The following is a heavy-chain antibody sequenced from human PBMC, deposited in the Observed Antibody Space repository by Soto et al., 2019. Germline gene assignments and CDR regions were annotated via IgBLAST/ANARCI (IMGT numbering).Heavy chain of an antibody. J-gene: IGHJ4*02. CDR2: IIPILGIA. D-gene: IGHD2-2*02. CDR1: GGTFSSYT. CDR3: AMAYCSSTSCDRDY. Sequence: QVQLVQSGAEVKKPGSSVKVSCKASGGTFSSYTISWVRQAPGQGLEWMGRIIPILGIANYAQKFQCRVTITADKATSTAYMEVSSLRSEDTDVYYCAMAYCSSTSCDRDYWGQRTLVTVSS. V-gene: IGHV1-69*02.